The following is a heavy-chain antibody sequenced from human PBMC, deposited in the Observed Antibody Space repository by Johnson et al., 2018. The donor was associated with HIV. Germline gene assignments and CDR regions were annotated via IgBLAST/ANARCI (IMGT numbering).Heavy chain of an antibody. J-gene: IGHJ3*02. Sequence: QVQLVESGGGVVQPGRSLRLSCAASRFTFSSYAMHWVRQAPGKGLEWVAVIWYDGSNKYYADSVKGRFTISRDNSKNTLYLQMNSLRAEDTAVYYCAKDSSFSYYYSDAFDIWGQGTMVTVSS. CDR2: IWYDGSNK. V-gene: IGHV3-30*04. CDR3: AKDSSFSYYYSDAFDI. D-gene: IGHD3-10*01. CDR1: RFTFSSYA.